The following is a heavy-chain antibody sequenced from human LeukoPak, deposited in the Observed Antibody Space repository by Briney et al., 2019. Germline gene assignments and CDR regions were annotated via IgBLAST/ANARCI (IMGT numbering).Heavy chain of an antibody. Sequence: SETLSLTCAVYGGSFSGYYWSWIRQPPGKGLEWIGEINHSGSTNYNPSLKSRVTISVDTSKNQFSLKLSSVTAADTAVYYCARGRDFTWSFDIWGQGTMVTVSS. CDR2: INHSGST. J-gene: IGHJ3*02. CDR1: GGSFSGYY. V-gene: IGHV4-34*01. CDR3: ARGRDFTWSFDI. D-gene: IGHD2-15*01.